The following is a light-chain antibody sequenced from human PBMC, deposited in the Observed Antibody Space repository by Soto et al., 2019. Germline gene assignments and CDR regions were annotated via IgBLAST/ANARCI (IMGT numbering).Light chain of an antibody. CDR3: LQVDVYPWT. CDR1: QVISSY. V-gene: IGKV1-9*01. J-gene: IGKJ1*01. CDR2: AAS. Sequence: DIQLTQSPSFLSASLGDRATIXXRASQVISSYLAWYQQKPGKAPXLLIYAASTLQSGVPSRFSGSGSGTDFTLTISSLQPEDFATYSCLQVDVYPWTFGQGTKWIS.